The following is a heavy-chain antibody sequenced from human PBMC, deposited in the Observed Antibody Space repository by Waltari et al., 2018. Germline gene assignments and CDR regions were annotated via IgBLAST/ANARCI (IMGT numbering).Heavy chain of an antibody. Sequence: VQLVESGGGLVQPGGSLRLSCAASGCPFSSYGMNWVRQAAGKGLEWVSGISGSGGNTYYADSVKGRFTISRDNSKSTLSLQMNSVRADDTAVYYCARGAAYSRFDYWGQGTLVIVSS. CDR1: GCPFSSYG. V-gene: IGHV3-23*04. D-gene: IGHD5-18*01. CDR3: ARGAAYSRFDY. CDR2: ISGSGGNT. J-gene: IGHJ4*02.